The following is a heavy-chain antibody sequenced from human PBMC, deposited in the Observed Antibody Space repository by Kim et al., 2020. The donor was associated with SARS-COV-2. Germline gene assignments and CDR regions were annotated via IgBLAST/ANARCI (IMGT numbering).Heavy chain of an antibody. V-gene: IGHV1-46*01. CDR1: GYTFTSYY. Sequence: ASVKVSCKASGYTFTSYYIHWVRQAPGQGLEWMGIINPSGGSTSYAQKFQGRVTVTRDPSTSAVYLELSSLSSEDTAGYYCARRETGTTGGMDVWGRGTT. J-gene: IGHJ6*01. CDR3: ARRETGTTGGMDV. CDR2: INPSGGST. D-gene: IGHD1-1*01.